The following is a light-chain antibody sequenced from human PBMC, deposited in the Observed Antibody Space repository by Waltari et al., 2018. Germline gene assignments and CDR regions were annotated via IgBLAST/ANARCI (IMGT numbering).Light chain of an antibody. CDR3: AAWDDSLSAVV. J-gene: IGLJ7*01. V-gene: IGLV1-47*01. Sequence: QSALTQPPAASGTPGQRLIISCSGSGSNIGTNFVYWYQQFPGTAPKLLICRSDQRASGVPDRFSGSKSGSSASLAISGLQSEDESLYYCAAWDDSLSAVVFGGGTQVTVL. CDR2: RSD. CDR1: GSNIGTNF.